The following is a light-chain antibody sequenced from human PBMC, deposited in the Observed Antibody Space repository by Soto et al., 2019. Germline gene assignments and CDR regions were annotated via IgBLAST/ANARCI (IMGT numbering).Light chain of an antibody. CDR1: QSISTY. Sequence: DIQMTQSPSSLSASIGDRVTITCRASQSISTYLNWYQQKPGKAPNLLIYAASTLQSGVPATFSGSGSGTDFTLTISSLQPEDFATYYCQQSYSTPLGFGQGTRLEIK. CDR2: AAS. J-gene: IGKJ5*01. V-gene: IGKV1-39*01. CDR3: QQSYSTPLG.